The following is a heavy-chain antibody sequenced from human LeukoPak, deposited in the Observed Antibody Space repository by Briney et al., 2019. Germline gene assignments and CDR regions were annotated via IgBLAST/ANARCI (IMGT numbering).Heavy chain of an antibody. CDR2: IYTSGST. J-gene: IGHJ4*02. D-gene: IGHD4-23*01. CDR3: ARGEPDYGGNEMFDY. Sequence: SQTLSLTCTVSGGSISSGSYYWIWLRQPTGKGLEWIGRIYTSGSTNYNPSLKSRVTTSLDTSKNQFSLKLSSVTAADTAVYYWARGEPDYGGNEMFDYWGQGTLLTVSS. CDR1: GGSISSGSYY. V-gene: IGHV4-61*02.